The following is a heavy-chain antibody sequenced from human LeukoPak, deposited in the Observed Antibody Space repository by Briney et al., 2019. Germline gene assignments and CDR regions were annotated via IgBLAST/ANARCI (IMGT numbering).Heavy chain of an antibody. CDR3: ARVGWINVVVPAATPFDY. D-gene: IGHD2-2*01. CDR2: IKQDGSEK. J-gene: IGHJ4*02. CDR1: KFTFSGYW. V-gene: IGHV3-7*01. Sequence: PGGSLRLSCAASKFTFSGYWMNRVRQAPGKGLEWVANIKQDGSEKYYVDSVKGRFTISRDNAMNSLYLQMNSLRAEDTAVYYCARVGWINVVVPAATPFDYWGQGTLVTVSS.